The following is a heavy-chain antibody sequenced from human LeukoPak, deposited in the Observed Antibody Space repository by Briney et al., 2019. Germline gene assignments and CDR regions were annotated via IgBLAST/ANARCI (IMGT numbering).Heavy chain of an antibody. V-gene: IGHV4-34*01. Sequence: SETLSLTCAVYGGSFSGYYWSWIRQPPGKGLEWIGEINHSGSTNYNPSLKSRVTISVDTSKNQFSLKLSSVTAAATAVYYCARGGGRGYYYYYGMDVWGQGTTVTVSS. CDR1: GGSFSGYY. CDR2: INHSGST. D-gene: IGHD1-26*01. J-gene: IGHJ6*02. CDR3: ARGGGRGYYYYYGMDV.